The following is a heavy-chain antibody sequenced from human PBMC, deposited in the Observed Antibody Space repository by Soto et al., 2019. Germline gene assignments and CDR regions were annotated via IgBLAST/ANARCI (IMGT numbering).Heavy chain of an antibody. Sequence: SVKVSCKASGVTFNGDAISWVRQAPGQGLEWMGGVLGVFGTANYAQKFQGRVTITADKSTTTAYMELRSLRSEDTAVYYCARSSGSYSPTFFDHWGQGTLVTVSS. CDR1: GVTFNGDA. CDR2: VLGVFGTA. J-gene: IGHJ4*02. V-gene: IGHV1-69*06. D-gene: IGHD1-26*01. CDR3: ARSSGSYSPTFFDH.